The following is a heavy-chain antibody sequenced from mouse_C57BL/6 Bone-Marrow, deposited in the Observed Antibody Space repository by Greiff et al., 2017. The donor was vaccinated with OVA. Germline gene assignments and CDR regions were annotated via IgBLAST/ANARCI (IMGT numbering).Heavy chain of an antibody. CDR1: GYTFTSYW. Sequence: QVHVKQPGAELVKPGASVKLSCKASGYTFTSYWMHWVKQRPGQGLEWIGMIHPNSGSTNYNEKFKSKATLTVDKSSSTAYMQLSSLTSEDSAVYYCARGKGYGDYVYWGQGTLVTVSA. CDR3: ARGKGYGDYVY. J-gene: IGHJ3*01. CDR2: IHPNSGST. V-gene: IGHV1-64*01. D-gene: IGHD2-13*01.